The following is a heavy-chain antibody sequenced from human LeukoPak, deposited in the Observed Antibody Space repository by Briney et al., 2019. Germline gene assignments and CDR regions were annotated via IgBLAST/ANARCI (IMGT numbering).Heavy chain of an antibody. CDR2: IHHSGTI. Sequence: PGGSLRLSCAASGFTFSIYGLSWVRQAPGKGLEWIGEIHHSGTINYNPSLKSRITISIDKSKNEVSLKLTSVTAADTAVYYCVKALSGSYYENWFDPWGQGTLVTVSS. V-gene: IGHV4-4*02. J-gene: IGHJ5*02. CDR3: VKALSGSYYENWFDP. D-gene: IGHD3-10*01. CDR1: GFTFSIYGL.